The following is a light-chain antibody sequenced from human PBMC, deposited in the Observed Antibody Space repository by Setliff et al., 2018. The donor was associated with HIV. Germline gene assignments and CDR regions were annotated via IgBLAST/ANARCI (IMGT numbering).Light chain of an antibody. V-gene: IGLV2-11*01. Sequence: QSALTQPRSVSGSPGQSVTISCTGTTSNVGGYNYVSWYQQYPGKAPKLMIYDVTKRPSGVPDRFSGSKPGNTASLTISGLQTEDEAEYSCSSYVDGHVIFGGGTKVTVL. CDR2: DVT. CDR1: TSNVGGYNY. J-gene: IGLJ2*01. CDR3: SSYVDGHVI.